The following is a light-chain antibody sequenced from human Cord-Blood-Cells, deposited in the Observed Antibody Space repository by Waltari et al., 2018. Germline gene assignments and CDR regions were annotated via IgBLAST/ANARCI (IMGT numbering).Light chain of an antibody. CDR2: SNN. J-gene: IGLJ2*01. CDR3: AAWDDSLNGPV. Sequence: QSVLPQPPSASGTPGQRVTTSCSGSRPTIGRNTVNWYQQLPGTAPKLLIYSNNQRPSGVPDRFSGSKSGTSASLAISGLQSEDEADYYCAAWDDSLNGPVFGGGTKLTVL. V-gene: IGLV1-44*01. CDR1: RPTIGRNT.